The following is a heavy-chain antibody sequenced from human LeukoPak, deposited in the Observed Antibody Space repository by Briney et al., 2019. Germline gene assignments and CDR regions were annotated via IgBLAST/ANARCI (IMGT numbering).Heavy chain of an antibody. CDR3: ARQWGTVEGDAFDI. CDR2: IYYSGST. D-gene: IGHD4-23*01. J-gene: IGHJ3*02. Sequence: SETLSLTCTVSGGSISSYYWSWIRQPPGKGLEWIGYIYYSGSTNYNPSLKSRVTISVNTSKNQFSLKLSSVTAADTAVYYCARQWGTVEGDAFDIWGQGTMVTVSS. CDR1: GGSISSYY. V-gene: IGHV4-59*08.